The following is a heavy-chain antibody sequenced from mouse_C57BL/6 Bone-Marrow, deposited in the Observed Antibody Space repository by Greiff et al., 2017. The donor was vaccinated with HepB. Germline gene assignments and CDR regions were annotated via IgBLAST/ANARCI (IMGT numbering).Heavy chain of an antibody. CDR1: GYSITSGYY. V-gene: IGHV3-6*01. Sequence: EVQRVESGPGLVKPSQSLSLTCSVTGYSITSGYYWYWIRQFPGNKLEWMGYISYDGSNNYNPSLKNRISITRNTSKNQFFLKLNSVTAEDTATYYCAREWLLGSVFDYWGQGTTLTVSS. CDR3: AREWLLGSVFDY. D-gene: IGHD2-3*01. CDR2: ISYDGSN. J-gene: IGHJ2*01.